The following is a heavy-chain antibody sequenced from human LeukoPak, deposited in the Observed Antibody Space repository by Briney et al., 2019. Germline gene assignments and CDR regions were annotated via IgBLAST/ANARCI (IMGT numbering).Heavy chain of an antibody. V-gene: IGHV3-23*01. D-gene: IGHD3-10*01. CDR2: ISIGGTNT. J-gene: IGHJ6*02. CDR1: GFPFRRFA. Sequence: HPGGSLRLSCAASGFPFRRFAMSWVRQAPGKGLEWVSGISIGGTNTYYADSVEGRFTISRDDSKNTLHLQMNSLRAEDTAVYYCADMVRGVIVFGMDLWGQGTTVTVS. CDR3: ADMVRGVIVFGMDL.